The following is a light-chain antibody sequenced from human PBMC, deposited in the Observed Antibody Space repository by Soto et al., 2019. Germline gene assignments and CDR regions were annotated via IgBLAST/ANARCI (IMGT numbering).Light chain of an antibody. CDR3: QVWDSSSDHPGV. Sequence: SYELTQPPSVSGAPGQTARITCGGNNIGSKSVHCYQQKPGQAPVLVVYDDSDRPSGLPERFSGSNSRNTATLTISRVEAGDEADYYCQVWDSSSDHPGVFGTGTKVTVL. V-gene: IGLV3-21*02. CDR1: NIGSKS. J-gene: IGLJ1*01. CDR2: DDS.